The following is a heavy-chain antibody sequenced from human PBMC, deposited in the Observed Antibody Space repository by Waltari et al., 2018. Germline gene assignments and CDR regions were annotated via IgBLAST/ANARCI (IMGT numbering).Heavy chain of an antibody. CDR1: GYSISSGYY. CDR2: IYHSGST. V-gene: IGHV4-38-2*01. J-gene: IGHJ4*02. CDR3: ARPGGIAVDPDY. D-gene: IGHD6-19*01. Sequence: QVQLQESGPGLVKPSETLSLTCAVSGYSISSGYYWGWIRQPPGKGLEWIGSIYHSGSTYYNPSLKSRVTISVDTSKNQFSLKLSSVTAADTAVYYCARPGGIAVDPDYWGQGTLVTVSS.